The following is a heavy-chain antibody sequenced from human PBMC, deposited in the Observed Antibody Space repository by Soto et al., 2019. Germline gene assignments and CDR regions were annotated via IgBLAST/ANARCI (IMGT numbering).Heavy chain of an antibody. CDR2: ISGNGDRA. CDR1: GFNFTLHS. V-gene: IGHV3-23*01. CDR3: AKQTAGYSEPTRFPFDK. J-gene: IGHJ4*02. Sequence: EVYLLESGGGLVQPGGSRRLSFEVSGFNFTLHSMTWVRQTPGKGLQCVASISGNGDRALYGDSVKGRFIVSRDNSKNALSLQLNRLRAEAKAVYYCAKQTAGYSEPTRFPFDKWGQVTLVTASS. D-gene: IGHD5-18*01.